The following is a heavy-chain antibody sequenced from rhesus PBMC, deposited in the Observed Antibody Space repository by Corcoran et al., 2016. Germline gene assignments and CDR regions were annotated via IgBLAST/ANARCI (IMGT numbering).Heavy chain of an antibody. J-gene: IGHJ4*01. CDR1: GGSIRSGYYY. D-gene: IGHD6-43*01. V-gene: IGHV4-122*02. Sequence: QVQLQESGPGLVKPSATLSLTCAVSGGSIRSGYYYWSWIRQPPGKGLGWIGYIPYSGSTDYHPSLQSRVTISRGTSKNQFSLKLSSVTAADTAVYYCARRRIAAATGYFDYWGQGVLVTVSS. CDR3: ARRRIAAATGYFDY. CDR2: IPYSGST.